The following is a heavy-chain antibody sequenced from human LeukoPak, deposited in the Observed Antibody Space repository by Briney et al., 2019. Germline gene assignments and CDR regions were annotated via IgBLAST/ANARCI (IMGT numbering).Heavy chain of an antibody. Sequence: GASVKVSCKASGYTFISYGISWVRQAPGQGLEWMGWINPNSGGTNYAQKFQGRVTMTRDTSISTAYMELSRLRSDDTAVYYCARDLGSGVAVAGLYAFDIWGQGTMVTVSS. J-gene: IGHJ3*02. CDR1: GYTFISYG. D-gene: IGHD6-19*01. CDR3: ARDLGSGVAVAGLYAFDI. V-gene: IGHV1-2*02. CDR2: INPNSGGT.